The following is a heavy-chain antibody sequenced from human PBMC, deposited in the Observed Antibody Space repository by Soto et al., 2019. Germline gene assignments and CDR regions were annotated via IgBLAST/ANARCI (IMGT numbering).Heavy chain of an antibody. CDR3: ARDGARITVFGVVYYFDY. J-gene: IGHJ4*02. V-gene: IGHV1-3*01. CDR2: INAGNGST. CDR1: GYTFSSHA. D-gene: IGHD3-3*01. Sequence: ASVKVSCKASGYTFSSHAMHWVRQAPGQRLQWMGWINAGNGSTKYSQKFQGRVAITRDTSASTAYMELSSLRSEDTAVYYCARDGARITVFGVVYYFDYWGQGTLVTVSS.